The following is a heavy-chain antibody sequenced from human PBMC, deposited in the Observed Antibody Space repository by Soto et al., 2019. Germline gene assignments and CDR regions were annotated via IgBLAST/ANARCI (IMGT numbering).Heavy chain of an antibody. D-gene: IGHD2-21*02. Sequence: PGGSLRLSCAASGFTFNTYWMHWFRQAPGKGLVWVSRINSGGGTTTYADSVKGRFTISRDNAKNTLYLQMNGLRAEDTVVYYCAKCMTAMDAYYYGMDVWGQGTTVTVSS. CDR1: GFTFNTYW. CDR3: AKCMTAMDAYYYGMDV. J-gene: IGHJ6*02. CDR2: INSGGGTT. V-gene: IGHV3-74*01.